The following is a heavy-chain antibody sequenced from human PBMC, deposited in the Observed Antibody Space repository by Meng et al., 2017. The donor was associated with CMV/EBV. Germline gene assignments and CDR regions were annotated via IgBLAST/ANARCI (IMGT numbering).Heavy chain of an antibody. CDR1: GYTFTSYD. CDR2: MNPNSGNT. Sequence: ASVKVSCKASGYTFTSYDINWVRQATGQGLEWMGWMNPNSGNTGYAQKFQGRVTITRNTSISTAYMELSSLRSEDTAVYYCASNAGGESSGYYSYYYGMDVWGQGTTVTVSS. D-gene: IGHD3-22*01. J-gene: IGHJ6*02. V-gene: IGHV1-8*03. CDR3: ASNAGGESSGYYSYYYGMDV.